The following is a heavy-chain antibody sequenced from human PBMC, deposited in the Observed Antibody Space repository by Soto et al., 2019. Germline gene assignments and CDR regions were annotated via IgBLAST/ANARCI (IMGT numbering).Heavy chain of an antibody. Sequence: SETLSLTCTVSGGSISSGGYYWSWIRQHPGKGLEWIGYIYYSGSTYYNPSLKSRVTISVDTSKNQFSLKLSSVTAADTAVYYCASARDGRNYDILTGYNYYYYYMDVWGKGTTVTVSS. D-gene: IGHD3-9*01. CDR2: IYYSGST. V-gene: IGHV4-31*03. CDR3: ASARDGRNYDILTGYNYYYYYMDV. CDR1: GGSISSGGYY. J-gene: IGHJ6*03.